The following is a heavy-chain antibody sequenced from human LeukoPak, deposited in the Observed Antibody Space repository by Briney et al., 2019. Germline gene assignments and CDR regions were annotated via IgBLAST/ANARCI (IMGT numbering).Heavy chain of an antibody. CDR2: ISYDGSNK. V-gene: IGHV3-30*04. CDR1: GFTFSSYA. CDR3: ARSYGSGLNRFDP. J-gene: IGHJ5*02. D-gene: IGHD3-10*01. Sequence: GESLRLSCAASGFTFSSYAMHWVRQAPGKGLEWVAVISYDGSNKYYADSVKGRFTISRDNSKNTLYLQMNSLRAEDTAVYYCARSYGSGLNRFDPWGQGTLVTVSS.